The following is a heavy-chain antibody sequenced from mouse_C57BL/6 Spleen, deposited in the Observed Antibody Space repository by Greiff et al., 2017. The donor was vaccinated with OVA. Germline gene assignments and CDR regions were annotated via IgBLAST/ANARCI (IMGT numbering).Heavy chain of an antibody. CDR2: IFPGSGST. CDR3: ARSEGYDYDRVMDY. CDR1: GYTFTDYY. Sequence: VKLQESGPELVKPGASVKISCKASGYTFTDYYINWVKQRPGQGLEWIGWIFPGSGSTYYNEKFKGKATLTVDKSSSTAYMLLSSLTSEDSAVYFCARSEGYDYDRVMDYWGQGTSVTVSS. V-gene: IGHV1-75*01. J-gene: IGHJ4*01. D-gene: IGHD2-4*01.